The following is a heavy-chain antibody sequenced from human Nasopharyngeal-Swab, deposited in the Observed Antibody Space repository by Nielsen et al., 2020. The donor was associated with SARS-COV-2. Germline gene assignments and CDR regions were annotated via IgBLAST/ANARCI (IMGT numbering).Heavy chain of an antibody. CDR3: ARRGISGFITMVRGVISYGMDV. D-gene: IGHD3-10*01. CDR1: GYTFTSYY. CDR2: INPSGGST. V-gene: IGHV1-46*01. J-gene: IGHJ6*02. Sequence: ASVKVSCKASGYTFTSYYMHWVRQAPGQGLEWMGIINPSGGSTSYAQKFQGRVTMTRDTSISTAYMELSSLRSEDTAVYYCARRGISGFITMVRGVISYGMDVWGQGTTVTVSS.